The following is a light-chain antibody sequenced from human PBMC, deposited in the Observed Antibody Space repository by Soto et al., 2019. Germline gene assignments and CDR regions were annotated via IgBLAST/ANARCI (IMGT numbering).Light chain of an antibody. CDR3: MQAIDIPWT. J-gene: IGKJ1*01. V-gene: IGKV2-29*03. CDR2: EVS. Sequence: DIVMTQSPLSLPVTPGQTSSISCKSSQSLLHSEGKTYFYWYVQKAGQAPQPLIYEVSNRFSGVPERFSGSGSRTDFTLKISRVEADDVGIYYCMQAIDIPWTFGQGTKVDI. CDR1: QSLLHSEGKTY.